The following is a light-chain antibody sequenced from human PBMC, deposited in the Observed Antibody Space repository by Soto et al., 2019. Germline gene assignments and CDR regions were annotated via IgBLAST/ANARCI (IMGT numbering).Light chain of an antibody. CDR1: SGDVGAYDR. CDR2: EVS. CDR3: SSTAGNNNLV. J-gene: IGLJ3*02. V-gene: IGLV2-8*01. Sequence: QSVLTQPRSVSGSPGQSVTISCTGTSGDVGAYDRVSWYQHHPTKAPKLIIYEVSKRPSGVPDRFSGSKSANTASLTVSGLQAEDEAFYYCSSTAGNNNLVFGGGTKLTVL.